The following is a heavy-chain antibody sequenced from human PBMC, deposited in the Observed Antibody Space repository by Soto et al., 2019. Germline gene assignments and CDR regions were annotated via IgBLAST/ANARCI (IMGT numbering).Heavy chain of an antibody. D-gene: IGHD6-6*01. Sequence: GASVKVSCKASGYTFTSYYMHWVRQAPGQGLEWMGIINPSGGSTSYAQKFQGRVTMTRDTSTSTVYMELSSLRSEDTAVYYCAISSSSAEYFQHWGQGPLVTVSS. CDR3: AISSSSAEYFQH. V-gene: IGHV1-46*01. J-gene: IGHJ1*01. CDR2: INPSGGST. CDR1: GYTFTSYY.